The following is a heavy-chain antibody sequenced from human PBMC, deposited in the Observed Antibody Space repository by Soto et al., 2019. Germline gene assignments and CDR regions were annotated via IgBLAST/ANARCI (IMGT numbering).Heavy chain of an antibody. Sequence: SETLSLTCSVSGGSISSGDFYWSWIRQPPGKGLEWIGYIYYSGSTYYNPSLRSRVAISLDTSNNQFSLKLSSVTAADAAVYYCARVGAIVGANSGDYWGQGTLVTVSS. CDR1: GGSISSGDFY. CDR3: ARVGAIVGANSGDY. V-gene: IGHV4-30-4*01. CDR2: IYYSGST. D-gene: IGHD1-26*01. J-gene: IGHJ4*02.